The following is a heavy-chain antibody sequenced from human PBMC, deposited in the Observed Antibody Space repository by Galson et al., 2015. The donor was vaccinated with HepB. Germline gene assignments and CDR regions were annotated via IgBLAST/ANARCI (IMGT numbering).Heavy chain of an antibody. J-gene: IGHJ5*02. CDR2: ISNHSGDT. D-gene: IGHD4-11*01. Sequence: SVNVSCKASGYTFTSNGLSWVRQAPGQGLEWMAWISNHSGDTKSAQKFQGRLIMTTDTSTATAYMELRSLTSADTAVYYCARERDYICDAWGQGTLVTVSS. V-gene: IGHV1-18*01. CDR3: ARERDYICDA. CDR1: GYTFTSNG.